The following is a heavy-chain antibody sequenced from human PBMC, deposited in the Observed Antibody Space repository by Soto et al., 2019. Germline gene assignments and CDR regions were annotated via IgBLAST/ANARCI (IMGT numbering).Heavy chain of an antibody. D-gene: IGHD6-19*01. Sequence: VQLVESGGGVVQPGRSLRLSCAASGFTFSDYAMHWVRQAPGKGLEWVAVVSHDGRNTHYADSVKGRFTISRDSSKNTFSLKMTSLRAEDTAVYYCAKGGRQWLVTSDFNYWGQGALVTVSS. V-gene: IGHV3-30*18. CDR1: GFTFSDYA. J-gene: IGHJ4*02. CDR2: VSHDGRNT. CDR3: AKGGRQWLVTSDFNY.